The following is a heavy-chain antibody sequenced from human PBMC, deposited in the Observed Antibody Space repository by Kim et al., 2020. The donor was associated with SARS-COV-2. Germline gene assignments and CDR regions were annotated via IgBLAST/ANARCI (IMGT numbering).Heavy chain of an antibody. Sequence: GGSLRLSCAASGFTFSDYYMSWIRQAPGKGLEWFSYISSSSSYTNYADSVKGRFTISRDNAKNSRYLQMNSLRAEDTAVYYCARVREGGSSWYYFDYWGQGTLVTVSS. D-gene: IGHD6-13*01. V-gene: IGHV3-11*05. CDR1: GFTFSDYY. J-gene: IGHJ4*02. CDR2: ISSSSSYT. CDR3: ARVREGGSSWYYFDY.